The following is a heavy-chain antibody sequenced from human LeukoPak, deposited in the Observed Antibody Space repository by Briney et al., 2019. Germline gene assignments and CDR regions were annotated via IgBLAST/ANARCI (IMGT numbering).Heavy chain of an antibody. D-gene: IGHD6-13*01. J-gene: IGHJ6*03. CDR1: GFTFSSYS. CDR3: AREAQQLVDLYYYYYYMDV. V-gene: IGHV3-48*02. Sequence: GGSLRLSCAASGFTFSSYSMNWVRQAPRKRLEWVSYISSSSSTIYYADSVKGRFTISRDNAKNSLYLQMNSLRDEDTAVYYCAREAQQLVDLYYYYYYMDVWGKGTTVTVSS. CDR2: ISSSSSTI.